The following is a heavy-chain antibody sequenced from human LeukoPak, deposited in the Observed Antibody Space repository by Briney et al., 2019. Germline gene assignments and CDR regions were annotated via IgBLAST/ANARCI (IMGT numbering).Heavy chain of an antibody. D-gene: IGHD6-13*01. Sequence: PSETLSLTCTVSGYSINNGYYWGWIRQPPGKGLEWIGSIYHSGSTYYKPPLKSRVTISVDTSKTQFSLKLSSVTAADTAVYYCARAFYSSSWYHKEDFFDYWGQGTPVTVSS. CDR1: GYSINNGYY. CDR2: IYHSGST. J-gene: IGHJ4*02. CDR3: ARAFYSSSWYHKEDFFDY. V-gene: IGHV4-38-2*02.